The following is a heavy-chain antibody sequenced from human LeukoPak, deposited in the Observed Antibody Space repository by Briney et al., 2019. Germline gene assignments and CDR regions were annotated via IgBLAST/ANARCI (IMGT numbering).Heavy chain of an antibody. J-gene: IGHJ4*02. CDR1: GFNFSGSA. D-gene: IGHD6-13*01. CDR2: IRSKANSYAT. Sequence: PGGSLRLSCAASGFNFSGSAMHWVRQASGKGLEWVGRIRSKANSYATAYAASVKGRFTISRDESKNTAYLQMNSLKTEDTAVYYCTRDLSSSWANFDYWGQGTLVTVSS. V-gene: IGHV3-73*01. CDR3: TRDLSSSWANFDY.